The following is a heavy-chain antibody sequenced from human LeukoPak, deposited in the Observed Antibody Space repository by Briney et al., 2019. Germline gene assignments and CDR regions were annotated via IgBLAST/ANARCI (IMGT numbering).Heavy chain of an antibody. CDR1: GYTFTGYD. CDR3: ARDPPRRGVTTKGDY. Sequence: ASVTVSCKASGYTFTGYDIHWVRQATGQGLEWMGWMNPNSGNTGYAQKFQGRVTMTRNTSISTAYMELSSLRSEDTAVYYCARDPPRRGVTTKGDYWGQGTLVTVSS. V-gene: IGHV1-8*01. J-gene: IGHJ4*02. D-gene: IGHD4-17*01. CDR2: MNPNSGNT.